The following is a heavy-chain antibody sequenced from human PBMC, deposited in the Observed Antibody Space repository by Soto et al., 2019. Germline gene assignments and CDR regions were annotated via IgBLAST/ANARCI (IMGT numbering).Heavy chain of an antibody. CDR1: GFTFSSYA. D-gene: IGHD3-9*01. V-gene: IGHV3-23*01. CDR3: AKDWEFDWPNYYFDY. J-gene: IGHJ4*02. Sequence: GGPLRPSCAASGFTFSSYAMRWVRQAPGKGLESVSPIGADGSSTYYADPGKSRFAISRNNSKNTLYLQINSWRAEDTAVYYCAKDWEFDWPNYYFDYWGQGTLVTVSS. CDR2: IGADGSST.